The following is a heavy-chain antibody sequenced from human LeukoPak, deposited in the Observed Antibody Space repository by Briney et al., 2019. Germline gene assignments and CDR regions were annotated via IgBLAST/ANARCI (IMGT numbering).Heavy chain of an antibody. V-gene: IGHV3-74*01. D-gene: IGHD1-7*01. CDR3: ARNSENHRQYDAFDI. CDR2: INSDGSLT. CDR1: VLTSSIYC. J-gene: IGHJ3*02. Sequence: VGSLRLSCAASVLTSSIYCMHWVREAPGKGLVCISRINSDGSLTRYADSVKGRFTISRDNAKKTVYLQMNSLRAEDTAVYYCARNSENHRQYDAFDIWGQGTMVTVSS.